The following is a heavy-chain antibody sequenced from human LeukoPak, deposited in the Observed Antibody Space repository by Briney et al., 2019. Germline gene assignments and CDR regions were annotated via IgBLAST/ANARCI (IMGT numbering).Heavy chain of an antibody. Sequence: GGSLRLSCAASGFTFSSHSMNWVRQAPGKGLEWVSSISSSSSYIYYADSVKGRFTISRDNAKNSLYLQMNSLRAEDTAVYYCAREVYGDYPYLSLEYYFDYWGQGTPVTVSS. D-gene: IGHD4-17*01. CDR3: AREVYGDYPYLSLEYYFDY. J-gene: IGHJ4*02. CDR2: ISSSSSYI. CDR1: GFTFSSHS. V-gene: IGHV3-21*01.